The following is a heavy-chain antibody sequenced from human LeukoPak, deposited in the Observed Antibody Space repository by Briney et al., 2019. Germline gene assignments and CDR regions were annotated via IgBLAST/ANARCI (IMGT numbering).Heavy chain of an antibody. Sequence: SETLSLTCTVSGYSISSGFYWGWIRQPPGKGLEWIGSIYHSGSTHYNSSLKSRVTISVDTSKNQFSLKLSSVTAADTAVYYCARDHVAGTGNWFDPWGQGTLVTVSS. CDR2: IYHSGST. V-gene: IGHV4-38-2*02. J-gene: IGHJ5*02. CDR1: GYSISSGFY. D-gene: IGHD6-19*01. CDR3: ARDHVAGTGNWFDP.